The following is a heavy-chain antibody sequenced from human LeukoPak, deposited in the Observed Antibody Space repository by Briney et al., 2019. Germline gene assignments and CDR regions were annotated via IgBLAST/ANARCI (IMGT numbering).Heavy chain of an antibody. Sequence: WGSLRLSCAASGFTFSTYAMNWVRQAPGKGLEWVSSMSTSRSSTYYADSVKGRFTISRDNSKSTLYLQMNSLRAEETAVYYCATNLDGVYYRGQGTLVIASS. D-gene: IGHD2-8*01. J-gene: IGHJ4*02. CDR1: GFTFSTYA. V-gene: IGHV3-23*01. CDR3: ATNLDGVYY. CDR2: MSTSRSST.